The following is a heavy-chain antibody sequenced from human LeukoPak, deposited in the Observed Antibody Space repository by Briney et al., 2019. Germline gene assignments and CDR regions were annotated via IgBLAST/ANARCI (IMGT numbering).Heavy chain of an antibody. CDR3: ARWWDDGSGYSYNYGMDV. J-gene: IGHJ6*02. V-gene: IGHV1-46*01. D-gene: IGHD3-22*01. CDR1: GYTFTSYY. CDR2: INPSGGST. Sequence: ASVKVSCKASGYTFTSYYMHWVRQAPGQGLEWMGVINPSGGSTSYPQKFQGRVTMTRDTSTSTVYMELGSLRSEDTAVYYCARWWDDGSGYSYNYGMDVWGQGTTVTVSS.